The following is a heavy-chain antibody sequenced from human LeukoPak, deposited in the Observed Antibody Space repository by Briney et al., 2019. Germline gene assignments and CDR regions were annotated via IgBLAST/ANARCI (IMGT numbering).Heavy chain of an antibody. CDR1: GFTFSSYG. D-gene: IGHD1-26*01. Sequence: GGSLRLSCAASGFTFSSYGMSWVRQAPGKGLEWVSAFGGNGGDTHYADSVKGRFTISRDNSKSTLYLQMNSLRPEDTAVYYCAKGVVRAILSNWFDPWGQGTLVTVSS. CDR2: FGGNGGDT. CDR3: AKGVVRAILSNWFDP. J-gene: IGHJ5*02. V-gene: IGHV3-23*01.